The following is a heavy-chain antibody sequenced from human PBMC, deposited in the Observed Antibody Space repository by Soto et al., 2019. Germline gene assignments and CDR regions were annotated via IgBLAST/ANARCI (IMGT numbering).Heavy chain of an antibody. J-gene: IGHJ3*02. V-gene: IGHV1-69*06. CDR3: ARETRGYDRNDAFDI. Sequence: SVKVSCKASGGTFSSYAISWVRQAPGQGLEWMGGIIPIFGTANYAQKFQGRVTITADKSTSTAYMELSSLRSEDTAVYYCARETRGYDRNDAFDIWGQGTMVTVSS. CDR1: GGTFSSYA. D-gene: IGHD5-12*01. CDR2: IIPIFGTA.